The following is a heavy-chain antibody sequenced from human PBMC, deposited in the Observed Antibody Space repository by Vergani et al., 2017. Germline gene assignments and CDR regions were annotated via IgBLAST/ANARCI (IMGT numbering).Heavy chain of an antibody. CDR1: GGTFNIYS. Sequence: QVQLVQSGAEVKKPGSSVKVSCKASGGTFNIYSVSWLRQAPGQGPEWMGGITPFFPTGHYAQKFQGRVTIIADDSATTVYMELSSLRSEDTAVYYCASPLTAENLPKPLYYFYGLDVWGQGTTVTVSS. J-gene: IGHJ6*02. CDR3: ASPLTAENLPKPLYYFYGLDV. V-gene: IGHV1-69*12. D-gene: IGHD7-27*01. CDR2: ITPFFPTG.